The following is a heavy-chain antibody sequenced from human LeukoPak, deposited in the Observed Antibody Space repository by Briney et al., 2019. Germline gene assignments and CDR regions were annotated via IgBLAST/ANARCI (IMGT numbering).Heavy chain of an antibody. CDR1: GGSVRTYY. V-gene: IGHV4-59*02. J-gene: IGHJ4*02. CDR3: ARGRYYFDY. CDR2: LYYSGST. Sequence: ASETLSLTCTVSGGSVRTYYWTWIRQPPGKGLEWIGYLYYSGSTNYNPSLKSRVTISVDTSKSQFSLRLSSVTAADTAVYYCARGRYYFDYWGQGTLVTVSS.